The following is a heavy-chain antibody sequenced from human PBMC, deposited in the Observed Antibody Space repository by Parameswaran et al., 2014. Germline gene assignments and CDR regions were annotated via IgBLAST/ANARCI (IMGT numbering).Heavy chain of an antibody. V-gene: IGHV4-34*01. CDR3: ARVADYGSGSYYNGPPEVEGNGMDV. J-gene: IGHJ6*02. D-gene: IGHD3-10*01. Sequence: RWIRQPPGKGLEWIGEINHSGSTNYNPSLKSRVTISVDTSKNQFSLKLSSVTAADTAVYYCARVADYGSGSYYNGPPEVEGNGMDVWGQGTTVTVSS. CDR2: INHSGST.